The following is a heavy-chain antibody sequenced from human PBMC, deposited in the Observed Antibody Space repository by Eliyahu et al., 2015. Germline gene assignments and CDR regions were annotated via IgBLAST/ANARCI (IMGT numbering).Heavy chain of an antibody. J-gene: IGHJ4*02. CDR2: MNPNSGNT. CDR1: GYTFTTYD. D-gene: IGHD5-18*01. Sequence: QAQLVQSGAEVKKPGASVIVSCKPSGYTFTTYDVIWVRQAPGQGLEWMGWMNPNSGNTNSAPKFQGRVTMTWDASAVTAYMELSSLRSEDTAKYFCARSIIGLYSASRGFDLWGQGTLVTVSS. V-gene: IGHV1-8*01. CDR3: ARSIIGLYSASRGFDL.